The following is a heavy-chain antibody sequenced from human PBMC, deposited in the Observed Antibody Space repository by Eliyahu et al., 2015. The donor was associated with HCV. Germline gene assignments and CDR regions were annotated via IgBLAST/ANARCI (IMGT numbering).Heavy chain of an antibody. CDR2: IYSGGST. D-gene: IGHD3-22*01. CDR1: GFTVSSNY. CDR3: ARDLRYYDSSGFH. V-gene: IGHV3-66*01. J-gene: IGHJ4*02. Sequence: EVQLVESGGGLVQPGGSLRLSCAASGFTVSSNYMSWVRQAPGKGLEWVSVIYSGGSTYYADSVKGRFTISRDNSKNTLYLQMNSLRAEDTAVYYCARDLRYYDSSGFHWGQGTLVTVSS.